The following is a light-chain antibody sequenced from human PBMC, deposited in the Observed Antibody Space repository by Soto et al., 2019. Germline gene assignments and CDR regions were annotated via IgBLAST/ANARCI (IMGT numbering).Light chain of an antibody. J-gene: IGKJ1*01. Sequence: DIHMTQSPSSLSASLGDRVTITFRASQSISSYLNWYQQKPGKAPKLLIYAASSLQSGVPSRFSGSGSGTDFTLTISSLQPEDFATYYCQQSYSTPVTFGQGSKVDI. CDR3: QQSYSTPVT. V-gene: IGKV1-39*01. CDR1: QSISSY. CDR2: AAS.